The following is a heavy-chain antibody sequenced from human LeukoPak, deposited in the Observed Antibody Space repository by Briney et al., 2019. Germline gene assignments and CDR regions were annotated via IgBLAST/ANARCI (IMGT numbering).Heavy chain of an antibody. CDR3: ASSMAVAGTDYFGY. Sequence: SETLSLTCAVYGGSFSGYYWSWIRQPPGKGLEWIGEINHSGSTNYNPSLKSRVTISVDTSKNQFSLKLSSVTAADTAVYYCASSMAVAGTDYFGYWGQGTLVTVSS. V-gene: IGHV4-34*01. CDR1: GGSFSGYY. D-gene: IGHD6-19*01. J-gene: IGHJ4*02. CDR2: INHSGST.